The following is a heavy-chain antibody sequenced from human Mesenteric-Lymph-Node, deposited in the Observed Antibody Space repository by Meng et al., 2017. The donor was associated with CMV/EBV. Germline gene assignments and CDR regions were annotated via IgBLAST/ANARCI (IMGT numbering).Heavy chain of an antibody. D-gene: IGHD2/OR15-2a*01. CDR1: GFTFTSFG. J-gene: IGHJ5*02. CDR3: ARDNVNPEGFDP. V-gene: IGHV1-18*01. CDR2: LSSYNGNT. Sequence: VQRVQSGPGVKRPGASVTVSCRTSGFTFTSFGFTWGRQAPGQGLEWMGWLSSYNGNTNSAQNFQGRVTMTRDTSISTAYMELGRLTSDDTAVYYCARDNVNPEGFDPWGQGTLVTVSS.